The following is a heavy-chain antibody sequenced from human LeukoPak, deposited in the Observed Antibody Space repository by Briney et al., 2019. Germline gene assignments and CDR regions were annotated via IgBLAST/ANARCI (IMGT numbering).Heavy chain of an antibody. CDR1: GGSFRGYY. Sequence: PSETLSLTCAVYGGSFRGYYWSWIRQPPGKGLEWIGEINHSGSTNYNPSLKSRVTISVDTSKNQFSLKLSSVTAADTAVYYCARYYGSGSYHATSFDYWGQGTLVTVSS. V-gene: IGHV4-34*01. CDR3: ARYYGSGSYHATSFDY. CDR2: INHSGST. J-gene: IGHJ4*02. D-gene: IGHD3-10*01.